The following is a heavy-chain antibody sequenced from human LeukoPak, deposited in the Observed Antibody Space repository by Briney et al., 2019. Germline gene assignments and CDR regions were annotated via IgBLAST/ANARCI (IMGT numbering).Heavy chain of an antibody. CDR2: ISGSGGST. CDR3: AKGERTNSIVVVVAAIGLLDY. Sequence: GGSLRLSCAASGFTFSSYAMSWVRQAPGKGLEWVSAISGSGGSTYYADSVKGRFTISRDNSENTLYLQMNSLRAEDTAVYYCAKGERTNSIVVVVAAIGLLDYWGQGTLVTVSS. J-gene: IGHJ4*02. CDR1: GFTFSSYA. V-gene: IGHV3-23*01. D-gene: IGHD2-15*01.